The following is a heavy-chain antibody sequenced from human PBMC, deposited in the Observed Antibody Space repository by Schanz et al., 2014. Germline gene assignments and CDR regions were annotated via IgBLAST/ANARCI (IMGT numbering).Heavy chain of an antibody. CDR3: AREEGWGIAAAGPKHYYYGMDV. Sequence: QVQLVESGGGVVQPGGSLRLSCAASGFIFSNYGMHWVRQAPGKGLEWVTVIYSGIGAYYADSVKDRFTVSRDNSKNTVYRQMNRLRAEDTAVYYCAREEGWGIAAAGPKHYYYGMDVWGQGTTVTVSS. CDR1: GFIFSNYG. V-gene: IGHV3-NL1*01. D-gene: IGHD6-13*01. J-gene: IGHJ6*02. CDR2: IYSGIGA.